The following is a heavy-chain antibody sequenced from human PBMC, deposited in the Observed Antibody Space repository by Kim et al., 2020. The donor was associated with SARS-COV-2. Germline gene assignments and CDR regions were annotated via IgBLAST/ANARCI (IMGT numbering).Heavy chain of an antibody. CDR3: LRSLDYCSGGSWLNWFDA. J-gene: IGHJ5*02. CDR2: IRSKANSYAT. D-gene: IGHD2-15*01. CDR1: GFTFSGSA. V-gene: IGHV3-73*01. Sequence: GGSLRLSGAASGFTFSGSAMHWVRQASGKGLEWVGRIRSKANSYATAYAASVKGRFTISRDDSKNTAYLQMNSLKTEDTAVYYCLRSLDYCSGGSWLNWFDAWGQGTLVTVSS.